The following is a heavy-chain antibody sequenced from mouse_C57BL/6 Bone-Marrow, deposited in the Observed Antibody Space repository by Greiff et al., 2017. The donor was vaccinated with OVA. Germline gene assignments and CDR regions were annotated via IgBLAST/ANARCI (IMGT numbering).Heavy chain of an antibody. CDR1: GFTFSSYG. J-gene: IGHJ2*01. CDR2: ISSGGSYT. CDR3: ARDYYDYDLYYFDY. V-gene: IGHV5-6*01. D-gene: IGHD2-4*01. Sequence: DVHLVESGGDLVKPGGSLKLSCAASGFTFSSYGMSWVRQTPDKRLEWVATISSGGSYTYYPDSVKGRFTISRDNAKNTLYLQMSSLKSEDTAMYYCARDYYDYDLYYFDYWGQGTTLTVSS.